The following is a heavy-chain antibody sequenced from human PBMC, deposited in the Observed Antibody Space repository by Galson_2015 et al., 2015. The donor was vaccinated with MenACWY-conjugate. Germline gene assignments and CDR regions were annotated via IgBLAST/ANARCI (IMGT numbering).Heavy chain of an antibody. CDR2: INIDGITT. CDR1: GFTLSSNT. D-gene: IGHD6-19*01. CDR3: ARHINSSGIFDY. V-gene: IGHV3-74*01. Sequence: SLRLSCAASGFTLSSNTMSWVRQAPGKGLVWVSRINIDGITTAYADSVKGRFTISRDNAENTLYLQMNSLRAEDTAVYYCARHINSSGIFDYWSQGTLVTVSS. J-gene: IGHJ4*02.